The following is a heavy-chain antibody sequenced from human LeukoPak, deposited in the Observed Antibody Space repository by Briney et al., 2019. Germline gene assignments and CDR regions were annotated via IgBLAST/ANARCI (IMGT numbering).Heavy chain of an antibody. CDR3: AREGRAVSGPFDY. Sequence: PGGSLRLSCAASGFTFSSYEMNWVRQAPGKGLEWVSYISSSGSTMYYADSVKGRFTISRDNAKNSLYLQMNSLRAEDTAVYYCAREGRAVSGPFDYWGQGTLVTVSS. CDR2: ISSSGSTM. J-gene: IGHJ4*02. CDR1: GFTFSSYE. V-gene: IGHV3-48*03. D-gene: IGHD6-19*01.